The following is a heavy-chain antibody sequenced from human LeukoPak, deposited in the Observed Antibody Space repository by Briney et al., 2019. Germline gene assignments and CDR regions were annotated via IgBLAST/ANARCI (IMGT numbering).Heavy chain of an antibody. CDR2: INHSGST. V-gene: IGHV4-34*01. Sequence: SETLSLTCAVYGGSFSGYYWSWIRQPPGKRLEWIGEINHSGSTNYNPSLKSRVTISVDTSKNQFSLKLSSVTAADTAVYYCAGPGIAAAGTLWFDPWGQGTLVTVSS. D-gene: IGHD6-13*01. CDR3: AGPGIAAAGTLWFDP. J-gene: IGHJ5*02. CDR1: GGSFSGYY.